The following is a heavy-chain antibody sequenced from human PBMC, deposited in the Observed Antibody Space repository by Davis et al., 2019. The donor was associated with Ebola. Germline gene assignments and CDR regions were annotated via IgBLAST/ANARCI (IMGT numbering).Heavy chain of an antibody. CDR3: TSTDYSNYRPFDY. V-gene: IGHV3-49*03. D-gene: IGHD4-11*01. CDR2: IRSKAYGGTT. J-gene: IGHJ4*02. CDR1: GFTFGDYA. Sequence: GESLKISCTASGFTFGDYAMSWFRQAPGKGLEWVGFIRSKAYGGTTEYAASVKGRFTISRDDSKNTAYLQMNSLKTEDTAVYYCTSTDYSNYRPFDYWGQGTLVTVSS.